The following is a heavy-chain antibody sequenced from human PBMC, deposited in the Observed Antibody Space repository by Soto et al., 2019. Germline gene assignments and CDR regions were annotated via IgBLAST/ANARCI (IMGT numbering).Heavy chain of an antibody. D-gene: IGHD6-13*01. J-gene: IGHJ4*02. V-gene: IGHV4-39*01. Sequence: SETLSLTCTVSGGSISSSSYYWGWIRQPPGKGLEWIGSIYYSGSTYYNPSLKSRVTISVDTSKNQFSLKLSSVTAADTAVYYCARNIAAAGTFDYWDQGTLVTVSS. CDR2: IYYSGST. CDR1: GGSISSSSYY. CDR3: ARNIAAAGTFDY.